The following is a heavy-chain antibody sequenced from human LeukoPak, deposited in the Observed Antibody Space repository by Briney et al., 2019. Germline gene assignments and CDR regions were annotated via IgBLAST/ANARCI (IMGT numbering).Heavy chain of an antibody. CDR1: GYTFTGYY. V-gene: IGHV1-2*02. J-gene: IGHJ5*02. CDR3: ARDGNIVVVPAATWFDP. CDR2: INPNSGGT. Sequence: GASVKVSCKASGYTFTGYYMHWVRQAPGQGLEWMGWINPNSGGTNYAQKFQGRVTMTRDTSISTAYMELSRLGSDDTAVYYCARDGNIVVVPAATWFDPWGQGTLVTVSS. D-gene: IGHD2-2*01.